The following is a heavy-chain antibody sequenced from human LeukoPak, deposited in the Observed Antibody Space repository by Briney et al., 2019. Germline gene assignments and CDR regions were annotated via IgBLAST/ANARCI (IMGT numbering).Heavy chain of an antibody. J-gene: IGHJ4*02. CDR2: ISTSGSYT. V-gene: IGHV3-11*06. CDR1: GFAFSDHY. CDR3: ARDWQSVSDRGAWYVGYFDH. Sequence: PGGSLRLSCAASGFAFSDHYMSWIRQAPGKGLEWLSYISTSGSYTKYADSVKGRFTISRDNAKKSLYLEMKSLRAEDTAVYYCARDWQSVSDRGAWYVGYFDHWGQGALVTVS. D-gene: IGHD6-19*01.